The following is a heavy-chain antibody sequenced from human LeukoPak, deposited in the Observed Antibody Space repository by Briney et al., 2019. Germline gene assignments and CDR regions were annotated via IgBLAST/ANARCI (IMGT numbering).Heavy chain of an antibody. V-gene: IGHV4-59*01. Sequence: PSETLSLTCTVPGGSINKYYWSWIRQPPGKGLEWIGYIYYSGSTNYNPSLQSRVTISVDTSKNQFSLKLSSVTAADTAVYYCARVWGNWYFDLWGRGTLVTVSS. CDR3: ARVWGNWYFDL. CDR1: GGSINKYY. J-gene: IGHJ2*01. D-gene: IGHD7-27*01. CDR2: IYYSGST.